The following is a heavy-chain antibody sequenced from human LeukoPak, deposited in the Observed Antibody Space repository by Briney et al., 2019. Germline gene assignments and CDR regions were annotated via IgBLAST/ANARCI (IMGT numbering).Heavy chain of an antibody. CDR1: GFTVSGNY. V-gene: IGHV3-11*03. Sequence: GGSLRLSCAASGFTVSGNYMSWVRQPPGKGLEWVSYISSSSSYTNYAESVKGRFTISRDNAKNSLYLQMNSLRAEDTAVYYCARRQVVGGNYYGIDVWGQGTTVTVSS. D-gene: IGHD2-15*01. CDR2: ISSSSSYT. J-gene: IGHJ6*02. CDR3: ARRQVVGGNYYGIDV.